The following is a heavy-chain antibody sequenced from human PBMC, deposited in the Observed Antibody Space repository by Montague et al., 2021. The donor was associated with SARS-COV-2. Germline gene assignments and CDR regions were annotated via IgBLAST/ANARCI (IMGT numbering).Heavy chain of an antibody. V-gene: IGHV4-34*01. CDR3: ASGIDPSGSYYNRYYYGLNI. CDR1: GGSLSGYY. J-gene: IGHJ6*02. Sequence: SEALSLTCAVYGGSLSGYYWSWIRQPPEKGLEWIGEINHSANTKYNPSLKSAVTISIDTSKNQFSLKMTSVTAADTATYYCASGIDPSGSYYNRYYYGLNIWGPGTTVIVSS. D-gene: IGHD3-10*01. CDR2: INHSANT.